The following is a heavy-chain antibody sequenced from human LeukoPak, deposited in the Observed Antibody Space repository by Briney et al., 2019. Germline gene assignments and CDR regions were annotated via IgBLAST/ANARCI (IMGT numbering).Heavy chain of an antibody. V-gene: IGHV4-39*01. J-gene: IGHJ4*01. Sequence: SETLSLTCTVSGGSISSSSYYWGWVRQPPGKGLEWIGSIYYSGNTYYNPSLESRVTISRDTSKNQYSLWLSSVTAADTAVYYCAVDFGSHRVVYWGQGTLVTVSS. CDR3: AVDFGSHRVVY. CDR1: GGSISSSSYY. CDR2: IYYSGNT. D-gene: IGHD3-3*01.